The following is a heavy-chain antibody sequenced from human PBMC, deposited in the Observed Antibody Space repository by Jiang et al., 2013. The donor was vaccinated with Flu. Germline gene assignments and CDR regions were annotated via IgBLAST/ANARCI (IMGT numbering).Heavy chain of an antibody. Sequence: ISRDNSKNTVYLQMNSLRAEDTAVYYCAKDRWTQVWLQGAFDIWGQGTMVTVSS. V-gene: IGHV3-23*01. J-gene: IGHJ3*02. CDR3: AKDRWTQVWLQGAFDI. D-gene: IGHD5-18*01.